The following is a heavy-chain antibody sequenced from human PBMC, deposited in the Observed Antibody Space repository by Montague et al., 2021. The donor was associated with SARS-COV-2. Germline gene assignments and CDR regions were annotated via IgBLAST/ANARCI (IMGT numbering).Heavy chain of an antibody. CDR2: IYYSGST. CDR1: GGSISSYY. J-gene: IGHJ6*02. V-gene: IGHV4-59*08. Sequence: SETLSLTCTVSGGSISSYYWSWIRQPPGKGLEWIGYIYYSGSTNYNPSLKSRVTISVDTSKNQFSLKLSSVTAADTAVYYCARHKSCDWLLIRKGGYHCMDVWGQGTTVTVSS. D-gene: IGHD3-9*01. CDR3: ARHKSCDWLLIRKGGYHCMDV.